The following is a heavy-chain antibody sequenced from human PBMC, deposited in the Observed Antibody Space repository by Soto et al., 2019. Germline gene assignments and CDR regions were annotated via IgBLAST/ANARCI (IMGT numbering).Heavy chain of an antibody. CDR1: GFSFTGYY. V-gene: IGHV1-2*02. J-gene: IGHJ5*02. Sequence: ASVKVSCKASGFSFTGYYIHWLRRAPGQGLEWMGWINAHSGGTEYAQKFQGRVTLTRDTSISTAYMTLSSLRSDDTAIYYCAKDLTRQLAYWLDPWGQGTQVTVSS. D-gene: IGHD6-6*01. CDR2: INAHSGGT. CDR3: AKDLTRQLAYWLDP.